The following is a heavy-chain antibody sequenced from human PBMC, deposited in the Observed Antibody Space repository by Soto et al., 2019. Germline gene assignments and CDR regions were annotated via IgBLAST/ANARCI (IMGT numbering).Heavy chain of an antibody. CDR1: GFTFSNYW. V-gene: IGHV3-74*01. CDR3: ARFRVDGDYVP. CDR2: INTDGSST. J-gene: IGHJ5*02. Sequence: EVQLVESGGGLVQPGGSLRLSCAVSGFTFSNYWMHWVRQAPGKGLVWVSRINTDGSSTSYADFVKGRFTIPRDNARNTLFLQMNSLTAEDTAVYYCARFRVDGDYVPWGHGTLVTVSA. D-gene: IGHD4-17*01.